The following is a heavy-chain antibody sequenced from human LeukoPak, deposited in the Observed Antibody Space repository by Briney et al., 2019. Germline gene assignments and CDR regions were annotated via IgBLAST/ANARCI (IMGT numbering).Heavy chain of an antibody. CDR1: GGSISSYY. J-gene: IGHJ6*02. CDR3: ARDSIVVVPAAMGYYHYGMDV. Sequence: SETLSLTCTVYGGSISSYYWSWIRQPPGKGLEWIGYIYYSGSTNYNPSLKSRLTISVATSKNQFSLKLSSVTAADTAVYYCARDSIVVVPAAMGYYHYGMDVWGQGTTVIVSS. CDR2: IYYSGST. V-gene: IGHV4-59*01. D-gene: IGHD2-2*01.